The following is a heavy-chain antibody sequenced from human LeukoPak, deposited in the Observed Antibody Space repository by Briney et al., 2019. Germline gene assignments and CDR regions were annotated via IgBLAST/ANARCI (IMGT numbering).Heavy chain of an antibody. CDR3: ARTDYEYVWGSRYNWFDP. CDR2: IYYSGST. Sequence: SETLSLTCTVSGGSISSGDYYWSWIRQPPGQGLEWIGYIYYSGSTYYNPSLKSRVTISVDTSKNQFSLKLSSVTAADTAVYYFARTDYEYVWGSRYNWFDPWGQGTLVTVSS. CDR1: GGSISSGDYY. J-gene: IGHJ5*02. V-gene: IGHV4-30-4*01. D-gene: IGHD3-16*01.